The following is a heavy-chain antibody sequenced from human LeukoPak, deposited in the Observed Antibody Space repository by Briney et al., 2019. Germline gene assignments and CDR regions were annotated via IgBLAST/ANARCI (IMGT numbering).Heavy chain of an antibody. CDR2: ISAYNGNT. CDR3: ARDWDDFWSGFSPGWFDP. D-gene: IGHD3-3*01. Sequence: ASVNVSCKASGYTFTSYGISGVRPAPGQGREWVGWISAYNGNTKYAQKLQGRVTMTTDRSTSTAYMELRSLRSDDTAVYYCARDWDDFWSGFSPGWFDPWGQGTLVTVSS. CDR1: GYTFTSYG. V-gene: IGHV1-18*01. J-gene: IGHJ5*02.